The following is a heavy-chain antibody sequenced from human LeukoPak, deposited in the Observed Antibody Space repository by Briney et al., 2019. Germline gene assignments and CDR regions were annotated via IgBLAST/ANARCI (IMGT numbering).Heavy chain of an antibody. CDR1: GFTFSSYS. CDR2: ISSSSSTI. Sequence: GGSLRLSCAASGFTFSSYSMNWVRQAPGKGLEWVSYISSSSSTIYYADSVKGRFTISRDNAKNSLYLQMNSLRAEDTAVYYCARGGGYGYGGYFGYWGQGTLVTVSS. CDR3: ARGGGYGYGGYFGY. D-gene: IGHD5-18*01. J-gene: IGHJ4*02. V-gene: IGHV3-48*01.